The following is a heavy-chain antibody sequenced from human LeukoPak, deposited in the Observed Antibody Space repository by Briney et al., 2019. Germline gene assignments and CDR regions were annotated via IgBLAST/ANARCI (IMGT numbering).Heavy chain of an antibody. Sequence: GASVKVSCKASGYTFTGYYMHWVRQAPGQGLEWMGWINPSGGSTSYAQKFQGRVTMTRDMSTSTVYMELSSLRSEDTAVYYCARDPIVGATGLGNAFDIWGQGTMVTVSS. J-gene: IGHJ3*02. CDR1: GYTFTGYY. CDR3: ARDPIVGATGLGNAFDI. V-gene: IGHV1-46*01. D-gene: IGHD1-26*01. CDR2: INPSGGST.